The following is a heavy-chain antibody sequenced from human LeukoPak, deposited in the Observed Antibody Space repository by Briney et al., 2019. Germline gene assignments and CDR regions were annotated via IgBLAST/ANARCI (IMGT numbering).Heavy chain of an antibody. CDR3: ARGTNYYDSSGYSATFDY. J-gene: IGHJ4*02. D-gene: IGHD3-22*01. CDR1: GGSFSGYS. CDR2: INHGGST. V-gene: IGHV4-34*01. Sequence: SETLSLTCAVHGGSFSGYSWSWIRQPPGKGLEWIGEINHGGSTNYNPSLKSRVTISVDTSKNQFSLKLSSVTAADTAVYNCARGTNYYDSSGYSATFDYWGQGTLVTVSS.